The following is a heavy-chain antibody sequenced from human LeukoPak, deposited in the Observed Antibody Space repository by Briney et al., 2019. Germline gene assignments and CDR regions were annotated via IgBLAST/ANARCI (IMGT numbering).Heavy chain of an antibody. CDR2: IYPGDSDT. J-gene: IGHJ5*02. CDR1: GYSFTSYW. Sequence: GESLKISCKGSGYSFTSYWIGWVRQMPGKGLEWMGIIYPGDSDTRYSPSFQGQVTISADKSISTAYLQWSSLKASDTAMYYCARLGLYCGGDCYSEGGWFDPWGQGTLVTVSS. CDR3: ARLGLYCGGDCYSEGGWFDP. D-gene: IGHD2-21*02. V-gene: IGHV5-51*01.